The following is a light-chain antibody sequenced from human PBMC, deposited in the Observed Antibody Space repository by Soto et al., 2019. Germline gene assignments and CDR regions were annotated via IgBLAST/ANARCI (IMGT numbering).Light chain of an antibody. CDR2: GAS. V-gene: IGKV3-20*01. J-gene: IGKJ5*01. CDR1: QTVYSSL. CDR3: QQYGNAPIT. Sequence: IVMTKSPATLSVSPGERATLSCRAAQTVYSSLLAWYQQKPGQAPRLLIYGASSRATGIPDRFSGSGSGTDFTLTISRVEPEDFAVYHCQQYGNAPITFGQGTRLEIK.